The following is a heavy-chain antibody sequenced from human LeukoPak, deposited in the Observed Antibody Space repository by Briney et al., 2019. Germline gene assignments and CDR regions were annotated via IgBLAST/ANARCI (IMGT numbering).Heavy chain of an antibody. CDR1: GGSISTYY. CDR2: IYYSGNT. J-gene: IGHJ4*02. D-gene: IGHD3-22*01. V-gene: IGHV4-4*07. Sequence: SETLSLTCTVSGGSISTYYWSWIRQPAGKGLEWIGRIYYSGNTYYSPSLMSRVTISVETFKNQFSLNLSSVTAADTDVYFCARAPHFFDTSGSRYYFDYWGQGALVTVSS. CDR3: ARAPHFFDTSGSRYYFDY.